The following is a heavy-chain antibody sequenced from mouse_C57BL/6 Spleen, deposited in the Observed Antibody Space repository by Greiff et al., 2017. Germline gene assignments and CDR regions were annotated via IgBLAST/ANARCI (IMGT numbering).Heavy chain of an antibody. Sequence: VQLQQPGAELVKPGASVKLSCKASGYTFTSYWMHWVKQRPGQGLEWIGMIHPNSGSTNYNEKFKSKATLTVDKSSSTAYMQLSSLTSEDSAVYYCARWVDYGRYFDVWGTGTTVTVSS. J-gene: IGHJ1*03. CDR3: ARWVDYGRYFDV. D-gene: IGHD2-4*01. CDR1: GYTFTSYW. CDR2: IHPNSGST. V-gene: IGHV1-64*01.